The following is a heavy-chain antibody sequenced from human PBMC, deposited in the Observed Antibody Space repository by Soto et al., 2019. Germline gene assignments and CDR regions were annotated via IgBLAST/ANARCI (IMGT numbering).Heavy chain of an antibody. D-gene: IGHD1-26*01. J-gene: IGHJ4*02. CDR3: ARLIVGATNFDY. Sequence: SETLSLTCPVSGGSISSGGYYWSWIRQHPGKGLEWIGHIYYSGSTYYNPSLKSRVTISVDTSKNQFSLKLSSVTAADTAVYYCARLIVGATNFDYWGQGTLVTVSS. V-gene: IGHV4-31*03. CDR1: GGSISSGGYY. CDR2: IYYSGST.